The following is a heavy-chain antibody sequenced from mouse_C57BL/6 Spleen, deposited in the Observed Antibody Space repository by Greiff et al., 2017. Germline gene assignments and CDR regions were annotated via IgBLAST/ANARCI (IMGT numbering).Heavy chain of an antibody. D-gene: IGHD2-2*01. Sequence: QVQLKESGAELVRPGASVTLSCKASGYTFTDYEMHWVKQTPVHGLEWIGAIDPDTGGTAYTQKFTGKAILTADKSSSTAYMELRSLTSEDSAVYYCTRTGLHYYAMDYWGQGTSVTVSS. CDR1: GYTFTDYE. V-gene: IGHV1-15*01. J-gene: IGHJ4*01. CDR3: TRTGLHYYAMDY. CDR2: IDPDTGGT.